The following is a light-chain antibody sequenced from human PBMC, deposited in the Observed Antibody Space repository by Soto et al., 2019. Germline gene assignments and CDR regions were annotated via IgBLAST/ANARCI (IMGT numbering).Light chain of an antibody. CDR1: QSVSSY. V-gene: IGKV3-11*01. J-gene: IGKJ2*01. CDR2: DAS. CDR3: QQRSNWPII. Sequence: EIVLTQSPATLSLSPGERATLSCRASQSVSSYLAWYQQKPGQAPRLLIYDASNRATGIPARFSGSGSGTDFTPTISSLEPEDFEVYYCQQRSNWPIIFAQGTKLEIK.